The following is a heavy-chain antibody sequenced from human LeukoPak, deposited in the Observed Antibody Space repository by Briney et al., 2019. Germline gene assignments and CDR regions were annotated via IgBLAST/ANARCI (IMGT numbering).Heavy chain of an antibody. CDR1: GFSVSVNY. J-gene: IGHJ4*02. CDR3: ATACDYVWGSYRHDY. Sequence: GGSLRLSCAASGFSVSVNYMSWVRQAPGKGLEWISTLFASGYSTYADSMKGRFTISRDNSKNTLDLQMNSLRAEDTAVYYCATACDYVWGSYRHDYWGQGTLVTVSS. V-gene: IGHV3-66*01. D-gene: IGHD3-16*02. CDR2: LFASGYS.